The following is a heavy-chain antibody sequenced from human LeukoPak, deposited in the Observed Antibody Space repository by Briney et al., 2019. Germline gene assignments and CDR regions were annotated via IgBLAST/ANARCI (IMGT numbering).Heavy chain of an antibody. CDR1: GYTFTGYY. V-gene: IGHV1-2*02. CDR3: ASLPLENIVGATIFDY. Sequence: GASVKVSCKASGYTFTGYYIHWVRQAPGQGLEWMGWINPNSGGTKHAQKFQGRVTMTRDTSISTAYMELSRLRADDTAVYYCASLPLENIVGATIFDYWGQGTLVTVSS. CDR2: INPNSGGT. J-gene: IGHJ4*02. D-gene: IGHD1-26*01.